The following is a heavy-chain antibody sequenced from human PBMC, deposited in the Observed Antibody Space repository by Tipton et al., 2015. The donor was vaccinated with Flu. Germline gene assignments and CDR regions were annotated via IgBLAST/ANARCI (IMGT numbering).Heavy chain of an antibody. V-gene: IGHV4-61*03. CDR2: VYYTGTT. CDR1: GDSVSTDFYY. Sequence: TLSLTCAVSGDSVSTDFYYWSWLRQPPGKGLEWIGYVYYTGTTKYNPSLQSRVTVSVDGAKKYFSLKLSSVTAADTAVYFCARDRSLAPGAMVDWGQGTRVTVSS. D-gene: IGHD5-18*01. J-gene: IGHJ4*02. CDR3: ARDRSLAPGAMVD.